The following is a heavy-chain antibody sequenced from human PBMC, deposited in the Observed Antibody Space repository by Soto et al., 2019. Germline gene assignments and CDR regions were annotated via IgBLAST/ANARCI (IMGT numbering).Heavy chain of an antibody. J-gene: IGHJ4*02. CDR3: AREKGYGDYDY. Sequence: QVQLQESGPGLVKPSQTLSLTCTVSGGSISIAGYYWTWIRQHPGKGLEWVGYIYYSGTTYYNPSLRRRVVISVDRSKNQFSLKLGSVTAADTAVYYCAREKGYGDYDYWGQGTLVTVSS. CDR2: IYYSGTT. D-gene: IGHD4-17*01. CDR1: GGSISIAGYY. V-gene: IGHV4-31*03.